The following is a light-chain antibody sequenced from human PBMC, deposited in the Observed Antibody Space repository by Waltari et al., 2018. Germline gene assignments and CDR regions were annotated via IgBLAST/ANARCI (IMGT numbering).Light chain of an antibody. Sequence: EIVMTQSAATLSVSPGERATLSCRASRSVSTNLAWYQQKPGQPPRLHIFGASTRATGVPARFSGSGSGTEFTLTISTMQFEDSAVYYCQQYDNWPPFTFGGGTKVEIK. CDR1: RSVSTN. V-gene: IGKV3-15*01. J-gene: IGKJ4*01. CDR2: GAS. CDR3: QQYDNWPPFT.